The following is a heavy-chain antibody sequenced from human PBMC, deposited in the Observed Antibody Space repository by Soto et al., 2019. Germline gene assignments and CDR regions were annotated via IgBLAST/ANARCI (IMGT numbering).Heavy chain of an antibody. CDR3: ARGDGDYYDGNGYLGRH. Sequence: EVQLVESGGGLVQPGGSLTLSCAASGFTFSSYWMHWVRQAPGKGLVWVSRIKSDGSGTSYADSVKGRLTISRDNARNTLYQHMNSLRGEDTAVYFCARGDGDYYDGNGYLGRHWGQGTLVTVSS. CDR1: GFTFSSYW. J-gene: IGHJ4*02. V-gene: IGHV3-74*01. CDR2: IKSDGSGT. D-gene: IGHD3-22*01.